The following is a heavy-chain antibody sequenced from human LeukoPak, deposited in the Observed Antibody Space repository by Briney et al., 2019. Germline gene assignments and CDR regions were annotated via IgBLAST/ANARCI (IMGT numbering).Heavy chain of an antibody. J-gene: IGHJ5*02. D-gene: IGHD3-16*01. CDR1: GLAFSAAY. Sequence: PSETLSLTCAVYGLAFSAAYWKWIGQPPGKGRGWNGEISHSGCTNYNPSLKSRVTISVDTSVNQFSLKLSSLSARHTDVYYCARDRGSPLLKGWFDPWGQGTLVTVSS. CDR2: ISHSGCT. CDR3: ARDRGSPLLKGWFDP. V-gene: IGHV4-34*01.